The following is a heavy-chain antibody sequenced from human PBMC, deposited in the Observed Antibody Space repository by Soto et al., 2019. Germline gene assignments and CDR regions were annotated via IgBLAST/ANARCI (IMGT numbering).Heavy chain of an antibody. V-gene: IGHV3-30-3*01. Sequence: QLQLVESGGGVVQPGTSLRLSCTASGSTFSNYIMHWVRQAPGKGLDWVAFISYDGSNKDYADSVEGRFTISRDNSKSTRYLQLSSLRPEDTAVYYCAGGDNYYALGVWGQGTTVTVSS. D-gene: IGHD2-15*01. CDR2: ISYDGSNK. CDR3: AGGDNYYALGV. J-gene: IGHJ6*02. CDR1: GSTFSNYI.